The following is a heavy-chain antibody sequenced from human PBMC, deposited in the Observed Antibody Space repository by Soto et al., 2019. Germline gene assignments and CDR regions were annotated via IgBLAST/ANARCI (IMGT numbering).Heavy chain of an antibody. CDR2: IYAGGDT. D-gene: IGHD2-15*01. J-gene: IGHJ4*02. Sequence: GGSLRLSCAASGFSVSDNYVTWVRQGPGKGLEWVSVIYAGGDTFYADSVKGRFTISRDTSENMVYLQMRSLTVEDTAVYHCARGLGFCSGGACYEYWGQGTVVTVSS. V-gene: IGHV3-53*01. CDR1: GFSVSDNY. CDR3: ARGLGFCSGGACYEY.